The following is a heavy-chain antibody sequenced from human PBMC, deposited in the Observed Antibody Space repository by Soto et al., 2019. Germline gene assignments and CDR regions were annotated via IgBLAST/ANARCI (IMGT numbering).Heavy chain of an antibody. V-gene: IGHV1-2*02. Sequence: SIQVSFKGSGYTLSDSYINLWLHARGQVLELMGWINPHSGITHFAKKFQGRVTQTADTSTSTAYMDLSRLASDDTTVYYCARDTGRASASARFENWGQGALVTV. CDR2: INPHSGIT. D-gene: IGHD2-8*02. CDR1: GYTLSDSY. J-gene: IGHJ4*02. CDR3: ARDTGRASASARFEN.